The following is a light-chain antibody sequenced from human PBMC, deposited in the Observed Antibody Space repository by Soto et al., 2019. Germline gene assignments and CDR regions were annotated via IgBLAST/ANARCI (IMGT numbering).Light chain of an antibody. J-gene: IGKJ2*01. CDR3: QQYGISSHT. V-gene: IGKV3-20*01. CDR1: QSISRSD. Sequence: EVVLTQSPGTLSLSPGERATLSCRASQSISRSDLAWYQQRPGQAPRLLIHGASSRATGIPDRFSGSGSGTDFTLTISRLEPEDFAVYYCQQYGISSHTFGQGTKLEIK. CDR2: GAS.